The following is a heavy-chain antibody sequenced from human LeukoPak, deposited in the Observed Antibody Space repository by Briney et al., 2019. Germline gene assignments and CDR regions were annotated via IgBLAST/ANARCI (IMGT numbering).Heavy chain of an antibody. CDR3: ARDRRFRSGISVTALDAFDV. D-gene: IGHD3-3*01. CDR1: GYTFSNFG. V-gene: IGHV1-18*01. Sequence: ASVKVSCKASGYTFSNFGISWVRQAPGQGLEWMAWISGYNGDTNYAQKFQGRVTLTTDTSTSVAYMDLRSLRSDDTAMYYCARDRRFRSGISVTALDAFDVWGPGTMVTVSS. J-gene: IGHJ3*01. CDR2: ISGYNGDT.